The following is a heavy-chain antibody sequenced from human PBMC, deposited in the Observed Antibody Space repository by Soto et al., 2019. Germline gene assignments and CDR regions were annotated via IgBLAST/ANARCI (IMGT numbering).Heavy chain of an antibody. D-gene: IGHD2-2*01. CDR1: GFIFDDYA. Sequence: EVQLVESGGGLVQPGRSLRLSCAASGFIFDDYAMHWVRQAPGKGLEWVSSISWNSGTIVYADSVKGRFTISRDNAKNHLYMQMNSLRAVDTAFYYCTKGRSTSCFEQVDYWSQGTLVTVTS. J-gene: IGHJ4*02. CDR3: TKGRSTSCFEQVDY. V-gene: IGHV3-9*01. CDR2: ISWNSGTI.